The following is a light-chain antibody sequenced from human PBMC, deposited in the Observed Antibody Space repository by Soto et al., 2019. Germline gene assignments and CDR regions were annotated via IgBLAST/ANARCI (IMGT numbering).Light chain of an antibody. CDR3: NSYTTSNTRQIV. J-gene: IGLJ1*01. CDR2: DVS. CDR1: SSDAGGYNY. Sequence: QSVLTQPASVSGSPGQSITISCTGTSSDAGGYNYVSWYQQHPGKAPKFMIYDVSNRPSGVSTRFSGSKSGNTASLTISGLQAEDEADYYCNSYTTSNTRQIVFGTGTKVTVL. V-gene: IGLV2-14*01.